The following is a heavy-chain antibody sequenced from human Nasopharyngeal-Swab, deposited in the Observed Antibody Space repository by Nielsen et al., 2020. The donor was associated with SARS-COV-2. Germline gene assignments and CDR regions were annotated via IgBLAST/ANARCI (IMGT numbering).Heavy chain of an antibody. CDR3: AAAPSGDYGGY. J-gene: IGHJ4*02. V-gene: IGHV3-33*01. Sequence: WIRQPPGKGLEWVAVIWYDGSNKYHADSVKGRFTISRDNSKNTVYLQMSSLRGEDTAVYYCAAAPSGDYGGYWGQGTLVTVSS. CDR2: IWYDGSNK. D-gene: IGHD4-23*01.